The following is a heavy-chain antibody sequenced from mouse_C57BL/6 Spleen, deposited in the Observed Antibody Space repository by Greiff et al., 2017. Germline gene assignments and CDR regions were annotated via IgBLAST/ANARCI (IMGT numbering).Heavy chain of an antibody. V-gene: IGHV1-59*01. Sequence: QVQLQQPGAELVRPGTSVKLSCKASGYTFTSYWMHWVKQRPGQGLEWIGVIDPSDSYTNYNQKFKGKATLTVDTSSSTAYMQLSSLRSEDSAVYYCAIPYYYGSSPRAMDYWGQGTSVTVSS. J-gene: IGHJ4*01. D-gene: IGHD1-1*01. CDR2: IDPSDSYT. CDR1: GYTFTSYW. CDR3: AIPYYYGSSPRAMDY.